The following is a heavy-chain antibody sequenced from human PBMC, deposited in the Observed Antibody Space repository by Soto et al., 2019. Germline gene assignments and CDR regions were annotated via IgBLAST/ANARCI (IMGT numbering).Heavy chain of an antibody. CDR3: ASDRYCSGGSCYKEVAFDI. CDR1: GGSFSGYY. Sequence: QVQLQQWGAGLLKPSETLSLTCAVYGGSFSGYYWSWIRQPPGKGLEWIGEINHSGSTNYNPSLKSRVTISVDTSKNQFSLKLSSVTAADTAVYYCASDRYCSGGSCYKEVAFDIWGQGTMVTVSS. J-gene: IGHJ3*02. V-gene: IGHV4-34*01. D-gene: IGHD2-15*01. CDR2: INHSGST.